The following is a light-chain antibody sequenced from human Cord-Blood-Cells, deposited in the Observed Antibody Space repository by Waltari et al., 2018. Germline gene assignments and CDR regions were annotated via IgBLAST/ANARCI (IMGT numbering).Light chain of an antibody. V-gene: IGLV2-23*03. CDR3: CSYAGSSTFVV. J-gene: IGLJ2*01. CDR2: EGS. CDR1: SSDVGSYNL. Sequence: QSALTQPASVSGSPGQSITISCTGTSSDVGSYNLVSWYQQPPGKAPKLMMYEGSKRPSGVSNRFSGSKAGNRASLTIAGRQAEDEADYYCCSYAGSSTFVVFGGGTKLTVL.